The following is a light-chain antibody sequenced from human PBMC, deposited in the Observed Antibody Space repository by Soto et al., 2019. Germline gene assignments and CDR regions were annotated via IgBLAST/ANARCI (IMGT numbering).Light chain of an antibody. V-gene: IGKV1-39*01. CDR1: RSISNY. CDR2: AAS. CDR3: QQSYSIPLT. Sequence: DIQMTQSPSSLSASVGDRVTISCRASRSISNYLNWYQQKPGKAPKVLIYAASSLQSGVSSRFSGSGSGTDFTLTISSLQPEDFATYYCQQSYSIPLTFGGGTKVDIK. J-gene: IGKJ4*01.